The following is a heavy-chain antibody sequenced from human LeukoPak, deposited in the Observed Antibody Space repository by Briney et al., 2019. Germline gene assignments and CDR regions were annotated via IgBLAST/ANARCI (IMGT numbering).Heavy chain of an antibody. Sequence: PVGSLRLSCAASGFTFDDYAMHWVRQAPGKGLEWVAVISYDGSNKYYADSVKGRFTITRDNSKNTLYLQMNSLRAEDTAVYYCARDRVSGFLDYWGQGTLVTVSS. J-gene: IGHJ4*02. CDR2: ISYDGSNK. V-gene: IGHV3-30-3*01. D-gene: IGHD5-12*01. CDR1: GFTFDDYA. CDR3: ARDRVSGFLDY.